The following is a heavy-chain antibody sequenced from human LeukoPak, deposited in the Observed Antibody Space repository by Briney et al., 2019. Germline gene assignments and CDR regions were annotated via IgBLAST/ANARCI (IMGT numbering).Heavy chain of an antibody. Sequence: GGSLRLSCAASGFTFSSYGMHWVRQAPGKGLEWVAAIWFDGSIKYYADSVKGRFTISRDNSKNTLYLQMNSLRAEDTAVYYCAKRRGGWYFNDDYGMDVWGQGTTVTVSS. CDR1: GFTFSSYG. V-gene: IGHV3-33*06. J-gene: IGHJ6*02. CDR3: AKRRGGWYFNDDYGMDV. D-gene: IGHD6-19*01. CDR2: IWFDGSIK.